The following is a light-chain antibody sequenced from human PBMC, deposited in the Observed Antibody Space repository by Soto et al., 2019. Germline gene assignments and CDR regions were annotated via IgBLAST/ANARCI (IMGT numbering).Light chain of an antibody. CDR2: EAS. Sequence: DVQMTQSPSSLSAFVGDSVTITCRASQDISKAINWYQQKPGKGPKVLINEASKLQTGVPSRFSGSGSGTQFTFTINSLQPEDIATYYCQHYDHLPLTFGQGTRLEIK. CDR1: QDISKA. J-gene: IGKJ5*01. CDR3: QHYDHLPLT. V-gene: IGKV1-33*01.